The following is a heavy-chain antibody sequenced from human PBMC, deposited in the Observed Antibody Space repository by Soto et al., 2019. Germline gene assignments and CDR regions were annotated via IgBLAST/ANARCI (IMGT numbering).Heavy chain of an antibody. D-gene: IGHD3-10*01. V-gene: IGHV3-48*02. CDR3: ARSGEGHFDY. CDR1: GFTFSVYS. CDR2: ITTDTKTI. J-gene: IGHJ4*02. Sequence: EVQLVESGGDLVQRGGSLRLSCVASGFTFSVYSMNWVRQAPGKGLEWFSYITTDTKTIKYADSAKGRFTISRDNAKNSVYLQMNSLRDEDTAVYYCARSGEGHFDYWGQGTVVTVSS.